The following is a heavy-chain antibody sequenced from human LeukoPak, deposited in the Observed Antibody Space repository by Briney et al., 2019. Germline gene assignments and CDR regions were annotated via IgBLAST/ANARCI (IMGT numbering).Heavy chain of an antibody. Sequence: GGSLSLSCAASGFTFSTYSMNWVRQAPGKGLEWISYISSSSNIRYYAVSVMGRFTISRDNAKNSLSLQMSSLRDEDTAVYYCASYNWNDGFFDYSGQGTLVTVSS. D-gene: IGHD1-20*01. CDR3: ASYNWNDGFFDY. CDR1: GFTFSTYS. J-gene: IGHJ4*02. CDR2: ISSSSNIR. V-gene: IGHV3-48*02.